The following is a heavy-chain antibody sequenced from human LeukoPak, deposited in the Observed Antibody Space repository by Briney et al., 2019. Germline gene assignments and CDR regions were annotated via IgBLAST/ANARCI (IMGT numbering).Heavy chain of an antibody. Sequence: GGSLRLSCAASGFTFSSYAMTWVRQAPGKGLEWVSGISASGGSTHYVDSVKGRFTISRDNSKSTLYLQMNSLRAEDTAVYYCAKNGGSDSSSSYNYWGQGTLVTVSS. D-gene: IGHD6-13*01. CDR3: AKNGGSDSSSSYNY. CDR1: GFTFSSYA. J-gene: IGHJ4*02. V-gene: IGHV3-23*01. CDR2: ISASGGST.